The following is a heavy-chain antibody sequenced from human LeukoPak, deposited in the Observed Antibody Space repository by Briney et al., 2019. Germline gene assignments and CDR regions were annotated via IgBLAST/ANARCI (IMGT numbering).Heavy chain of an antibody. CDR3: ARDYLGAGTVGATSGY. Sequence: SETLSLTCTVSGDSISSYYCSWIRQPPGKGLEWIGSIYFSGNTYYNPSLKSRLTISVDTSKNQFSLNLSSVTAADTAVYYCARDYLGAGTVGATSGYWGQGTLVTVSS. V-gene: IGHV4-4*08. CDR1: GDSISSYY. J-gene: IGHJ4*02. D-gene: IGHD1-26*01. CDR2: IYFSGNT.